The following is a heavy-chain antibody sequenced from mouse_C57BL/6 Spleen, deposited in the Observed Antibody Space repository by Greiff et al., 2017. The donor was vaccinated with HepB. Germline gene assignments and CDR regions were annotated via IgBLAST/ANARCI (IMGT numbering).Heavy chain of an antibody. CDR2: IYPNSGGT. J-gene: IGHJ4*01. CDR3: GGASNYGYYAMDY. Sequence: QVQLQQPGAELVKPGASVKLSCKASGYTFTSYWMHWVKQRPGRGLEWIGRIYPNSGGTKYNEKFKSKATLTVDKPSSTAYMQLRSLTSEDSAVYDCGGASNYGYYAMDYWGQGTSVTVSA. D-gene: IGHD2-5*01. CDR1: GYTFTSYW. V-gene: IGHV1-72*01.